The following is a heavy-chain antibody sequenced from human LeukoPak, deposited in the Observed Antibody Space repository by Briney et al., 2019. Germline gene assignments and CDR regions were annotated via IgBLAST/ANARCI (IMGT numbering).Heavy chain of an antibody. CDR1: GFTFSSYG. Sequence: GGSLRLSCAASGFTFSSYGMHWVRQAPGKGLEWVAFIRYDGSNKYYADSVKGRFTISRDNSKNTLYLQMNSLRAEDTAVYYXXXXXXXMITFGGPPGSWGQGTLVTVSS. CDR3: XXXXXXMITFGGPPGS. V-gene: IGHV3-30*02. D-gene: IGHD3-16*01. J-gene: IGHJ5*02. CDR2: IRYDGSNK.